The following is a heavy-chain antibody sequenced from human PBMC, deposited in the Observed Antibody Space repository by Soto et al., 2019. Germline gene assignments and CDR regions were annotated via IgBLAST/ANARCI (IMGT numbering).Heavy chain of an antibody. D-gene: IGHD1-26*01. Sequence: EVQLLESVGGLVQHGGSLRLSCAASGFTFSSYAMSWFRQAPGQGLEWVSAISGSGGSTYYADSVKVRFTISRDNSTNPLGLQMSGLSAEDTTVYSRAKFLPWELLLDGLGMDVWGPGTTFAVSS. CDR3: AKFLPWELLLDGLGMDV. V-gene: IGHV3-23*01. J-gene: IGHJ6*02. CDR1: GFTFSSYA. CDR2: ISGSGGST.